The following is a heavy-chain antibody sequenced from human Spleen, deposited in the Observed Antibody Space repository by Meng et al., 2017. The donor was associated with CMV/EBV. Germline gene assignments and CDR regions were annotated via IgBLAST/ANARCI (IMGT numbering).Heavy chain of an antibody. CDR2: IIHGGSP. J-gene: IGHJ4*02. CDR1: GGSRSGAY. V-gene: IGHV4-34*12. Sequence: EQQQQGGARLLEPPATTSPTRAVNGGSRSGAYWNWIRQPPGKGLEWIGEIIHGGSPSYNPSLKSRVTISIATSKKQLSLMLSFVTAAATAVYYCSRDRAGTTGGLGYWGQGTLVTVSS. D-gene: IGHD1-1*01. CDR3: SRDRAGTTGGLGY.